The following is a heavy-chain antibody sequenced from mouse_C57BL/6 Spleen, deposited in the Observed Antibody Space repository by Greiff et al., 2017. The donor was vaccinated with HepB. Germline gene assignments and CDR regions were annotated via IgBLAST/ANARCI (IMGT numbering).Heavy chain of an antibody. CDR1: GYTFTSYT. V-gene: IGHV1-4*01. CDR2: INPSSGYT. Sequence: QVQLQQSGAELARPGASVKMSCKASGYTFTSYTMHWVKQRPGQGLEWIGYINPSSGYTKYTQKFKDKATLTADKSSSTAYMQLSSLTSEDSAVYYCAREAHYTMDYWGQGTSVTVSS. J-gene: IGHJ4*01. CDR3: AREAHYTMDY.